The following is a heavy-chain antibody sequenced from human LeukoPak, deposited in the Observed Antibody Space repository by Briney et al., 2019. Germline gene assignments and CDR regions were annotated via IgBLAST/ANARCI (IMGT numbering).Heavy chain of an antibody. Sequence: GASLQISCKGAGYIFTTYWIGWVRPLPGKGLEWMGIIYAGDSDTRYSPSFQGQVTISADKSISTAYLQWSSLKASDTAMYYCARQSGSSRGLFDYWGQGTLVTVSS. CDR1: GYIFTTYW. J-gene: IGHJ4*02. CDR3: ARQSGSSRGLFDY. V-gene: IGHV5-51*01. D-gene: IGHD1-26*01. CDR2: IYAGDSDT.